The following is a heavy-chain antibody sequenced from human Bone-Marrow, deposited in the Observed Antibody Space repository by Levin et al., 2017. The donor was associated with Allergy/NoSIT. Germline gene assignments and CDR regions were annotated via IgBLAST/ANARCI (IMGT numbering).Heavy chain of an antibody. CDR2: FFRGGDT. Sequence: SETLSLTCTVSGVSITSSYYWGWVRQTPGRGLEWLGNFFRGGDTNYNPSLKGRVTISADTSKNQFFLRLNSVTAADTAMYFCARPAPSTSSPQTNYFDLWGQGTLVTVSS. D-gene: IGHD2-2*01. V-gene: IGHV4-39*01. CDR3: ARPAPSTSSPQTNYFDL. CDR1: GVSITSSYY. J-gene: IGHJ4*02.